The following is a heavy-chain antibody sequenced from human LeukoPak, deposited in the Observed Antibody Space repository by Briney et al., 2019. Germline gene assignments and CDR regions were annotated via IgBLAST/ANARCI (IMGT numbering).Heavy chain of an antibody. J-gene: IGHJ5*02. V-gene: IGHV3-11*04. CDR3: ARDRGFGELYFFWFDP. CDR1: GFTFSDYY. Sequence: GGSLRLSCAASGFTFSDYYMSWIRQAPGKGLEWVSYISSSGSTIYYADSVKGRFTISRDNAENSLYLQMNSLRAEDTAVYYCARDRGFGELYFFWFDPWGQGTLVTVSS. D-gene: IGHD3-10*01. CDR2: ISSSGSTI.